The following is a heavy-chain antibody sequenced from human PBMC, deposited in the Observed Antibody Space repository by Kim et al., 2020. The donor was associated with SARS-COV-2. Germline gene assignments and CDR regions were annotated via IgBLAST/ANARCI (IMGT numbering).Heavy chain of an antibody. CDR2: INPYSGGA. CDR3: TRDDTLGYSVY. CDR1: GYSFTGFY. V-gene: IGHV1-2*06. J-gene: IGHJ4*02. Sequence: ASVKVSCKASGYSFTGFYIHWARQAPGQGLEWMGRINPYSGGANYARKFQGRVTVTSDTSLSTAYMDLSGVTSDDTAVYFCTRDDTLGYSVYWGQGTLVAVSS. D-gene: IGHD5-18*01.